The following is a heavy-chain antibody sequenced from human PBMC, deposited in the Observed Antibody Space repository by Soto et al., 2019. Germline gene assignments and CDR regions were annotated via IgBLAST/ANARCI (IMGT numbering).Heavy chain of an antibody. CDR1: GFTISSYD. V-gene: IGHV3-13*01. J-gene: IGHJ6*03. D-gene: IGHD2-15*01. CDR2: IGVGGET. CDR3: VREYCSGGAPCTGLYYVDV. Sequence: EVKLVESGGGLAQPGGSLRLSCAASGFTISSYDMHWVRQVTGKGLEWVSAIGVGGETYQPGFAKGRFTISRDDVRNSVHLQTNSLTVGDTAVYFCVREYCSGGAPCTGLYYVDVWGKGTTVTVS.